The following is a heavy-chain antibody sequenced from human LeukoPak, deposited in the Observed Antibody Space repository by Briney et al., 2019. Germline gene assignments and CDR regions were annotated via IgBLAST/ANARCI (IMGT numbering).Heavy chain of an antibody. Sequence: GGSLRLSCAASGFIFNNYAMSWVRQAPGKGLEWVSIISGSTISTYYGDSVKGRFTISRDNSKNTLYLQMNSLRSEDTAVYYCAKSRQTSGYDYYYDAFDLWGQGTVVTVSP. CDR1: GFIFNNYA. CDR3: AKSRQTSGYDYYYDAFDL. V-gene: IGHV3-23*01. CDR2: ISGSTIST. D-gene: IGHD5-12*01. J-gene: IGHJ3*01.